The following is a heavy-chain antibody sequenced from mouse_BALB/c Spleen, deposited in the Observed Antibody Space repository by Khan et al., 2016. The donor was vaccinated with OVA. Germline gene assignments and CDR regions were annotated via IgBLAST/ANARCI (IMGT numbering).Heavy chain of an antibody. Sequence: QVQLKESGAELARPGASVKLSCKASGYTFTDYYIDWVKQRTGQGLEWIGEINPGNGNSYYNEKFKGKATLTADKSSNTAFVQLSSLTSDDSAVYFCAREWGAWFAYWGQGTLVTVSA. V-gene: IGHV1-77*01. J-gene: IGHJ3*01. CDR1: GYTFTDYY. CDR3: AREWGAWFAY. CDR2: INPGNGNS.